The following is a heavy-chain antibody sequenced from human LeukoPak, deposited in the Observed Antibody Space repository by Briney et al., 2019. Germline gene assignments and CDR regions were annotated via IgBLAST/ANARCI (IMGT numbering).Heavy chain of an antibody. Sequence: AGGSLRLSCAASGFTFSSYSMNWVRQAPGKGLEWVSYISSSSSTIYYADSVKGRFTISRDNAKNSLYLQMNSLRAEDTAVYYCAKGNLTDYDFWSGYHPGYFDYWGQGTLVTVSS. J-gene: IGHJ4*02. V-gene: IGHV3-48*04. D-gene: IGHD3-3*01. CDR3: AKGNLTDYDFWSGYHPGYFDY. CDR1: GFTFSSYS. CDR2: ISSSSSTI.